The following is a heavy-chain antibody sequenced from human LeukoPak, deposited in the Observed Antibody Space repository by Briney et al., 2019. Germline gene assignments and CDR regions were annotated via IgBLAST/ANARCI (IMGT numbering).Heavy chain of an antibody. Sequence: GGSLRLSCAPSGFTFSRHGMHWVRQAPGKGLKWVGRIKSKNVGGTTDYAAPVKGRFTISRDDSKNTVYLQMNSLKIEDTAVYYCTSHAAFDPWGQGTLVTVSS. V-gene: IGHV3-15*01. CDR3: TSHAAFDP. CDR2: IKSKNVGGTT. CDR1: GFTFSRHG. J-gene: IGHJ5*02.